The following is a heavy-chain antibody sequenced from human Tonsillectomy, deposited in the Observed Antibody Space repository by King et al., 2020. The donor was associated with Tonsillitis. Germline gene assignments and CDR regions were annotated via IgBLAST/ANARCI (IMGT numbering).Heavy chain of an antibody. Sequence: DVQLVESGGGLVQPGGSLRLSCAASGFTFSSYWMHWVRQAPGKGLVWVSRINSDGSSTSYADSVKGRFTISRDNAKNTLYLQMNSLRAEDTAVYYCARGITVAGTFWFDPWGQGTLVTVSS. CDR2: INSDGSST. D-gene: IGHD6-19*01. V-gene: IGHV3-74*01. J-gene: IGHJ5*02. CDR3: ARGITVAGTFWFDP. CDR1: GFTFSSYW.